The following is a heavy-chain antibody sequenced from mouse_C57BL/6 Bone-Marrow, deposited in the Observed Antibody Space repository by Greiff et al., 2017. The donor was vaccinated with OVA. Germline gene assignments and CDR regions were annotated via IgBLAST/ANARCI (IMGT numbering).Heavy chain of an antibody. J-gene: IGHJ2*01. Sequence: EVKLVESGGGLVQPGGSLKLSCAASGFTFSDYYMYWVRQTPEKRLEWVAYISNGGGSTYYPDTVKGRFTISRDNAKNTLYLQMSRLKSEDTAMYYCARQYDYDGYYFDYWGQGTTLTVSS. D-gene: IGHD2-4*01. CDR2: ISNGGGST. CDR1: GFTFSDYY. V-gene: IGHV5-12*01. CDR3: ARQYDYDGYYFDY.